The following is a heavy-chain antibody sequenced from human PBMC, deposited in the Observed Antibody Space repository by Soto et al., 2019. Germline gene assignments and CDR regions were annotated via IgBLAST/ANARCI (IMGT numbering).Heavy chain of an antibody. CDR2: INWNGGTT. J-gene: IGHJ5*02. Sequence: EVQLVESGGGLVHPGRSLRLSCAASGFIFDDYAMHWVRQVPGKGLEWVSGINWNGGTTGYAEYVKGRFTISRDNAKNSLHLQMNNLRTEDTALYYCAKGGSAALIAAAGTGHWFDPWGQGTLVTVSS. D-gene: IGHD6-13*01. CDR1: GFIFDDYA. CDR3: AKGGSAALIAAAGTGHWFDP. V-gene: IGHV3-9*01.